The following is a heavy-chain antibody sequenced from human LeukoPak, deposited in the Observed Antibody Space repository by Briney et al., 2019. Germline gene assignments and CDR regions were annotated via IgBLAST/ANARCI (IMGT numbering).Heavy chain of an antibody. D-gene: IGHD1/OR15-1a*01. V-gene: IGHV3-23*01. CDR2: ISGSGGST. Sequence: GGSLRLSCVASGFTFSSYAMSWVRQAPGKGLEWVSAISGSGGSTYYADSVKGRFTISRDNYQNTLYLQMSSLRAEDTAVYYCAKGEHDDQTPFGYWGQGTLVTVSS. CDR3: AKGEHDDQTPFGY. CDR1: GFTFSSYA. J-gene: IGHJ4*02.